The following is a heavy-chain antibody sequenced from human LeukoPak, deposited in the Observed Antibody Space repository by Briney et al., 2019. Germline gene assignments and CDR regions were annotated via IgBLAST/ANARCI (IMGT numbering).Heavy chain of an antibody. CDR3: TTGGYGGQFDY. J-gene: IGHJ4*02. CDR2: IKSKTDGGTT. V-gene: IGHV3-15*01. CDR1: GFALSNAW. D-gene: IGHD5-12*01. Sequence: GGSLRLSCAASGFALSNAWMSWVRQAPGKGLEWVGRIKSKTDGGTTDYAAPVKGRFTISRDDSKNTLYLQMNSLKTEDTAVYYCTTGGYGGQFDYWGQGTLVTVSS.